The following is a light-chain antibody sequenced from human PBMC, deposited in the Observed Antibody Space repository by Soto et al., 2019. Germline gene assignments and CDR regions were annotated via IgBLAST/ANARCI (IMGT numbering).Light chain of an antibody. CDR2: DAS. Sequence: EVVLTQSPATLSLSPGERATLSGSASQSIRTSLAWYQQKPGQAPRLVIFDASNRANGVPARFGGSGSGTDFTLTINSLEPEDFAVYYCQQRNVWPPITFGQGTRLEI. CDR1: QSIRTS. CDR3: QQRNVWPPIT. V-gene: IGKV3-11*01. J-gene: IGKJ5*01.